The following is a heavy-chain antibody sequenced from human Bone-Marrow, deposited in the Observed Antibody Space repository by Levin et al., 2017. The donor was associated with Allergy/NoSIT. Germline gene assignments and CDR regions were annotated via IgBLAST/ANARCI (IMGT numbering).Heavy chain of an antibody. V-gene: IGHV3-15*01. CDR2: IKKKSDGETT. Sequence: GESLKISCAASGFTVSNAWMTWARQAPGRGLEWVGIIKKKSDGETTDYGAPVKGRFTISRDDSRNMLYLQMNSLKTEDTAVYYCIAHGINDPECIWGRGILVTVSS. CDR3: IAHGINDPECI. J-gene: IGHJ4*02. CDR1: GFTVSNAW. D-gene: IGHD1-14*01.